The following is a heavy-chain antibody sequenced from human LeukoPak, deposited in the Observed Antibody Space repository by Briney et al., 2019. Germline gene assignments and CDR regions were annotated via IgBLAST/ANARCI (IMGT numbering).Heavy chain of an antibody. CDR1: GFTFSSNY. J-gene: IGHJ4*02. V-gene: IGHV3-66*01. D-gene: IGHD4-17*01. CDR2: IYSGGST. Sequence: GGSLRLSCAASGFTFSSNYMSWVRQAPGKGLERVSVIYSGGSTYYADSVKGRFTISRDNSKNTLYLQMNSLRAEDTAVYYCARDVYGDAWYYFDYWGQGTLVTVSS. CDR3: ARDVYGDAWYYFDY.